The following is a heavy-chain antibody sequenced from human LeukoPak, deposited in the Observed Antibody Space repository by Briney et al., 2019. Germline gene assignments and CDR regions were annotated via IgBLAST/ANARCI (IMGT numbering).Heavy chain of an antibody. J-gene: IGHJ5*02. CDR1: GGSISSYY. D-gene: IGHD3-10*01. V-gene: IGHV4-59*08. CDR2: IYYSGST. Sequence: SETLSLTCTVSGGSISSYYWSWIRQPPGKGLDWIGYIYYSGSTNYNPSLKSRVTISVDTSKNQFSLKLSSVTAADTAVYYCAGASDYYGSGSFNWFDPWGQGTLVTVSS. CDR3: AGASDYYGSGSFNWFDP.